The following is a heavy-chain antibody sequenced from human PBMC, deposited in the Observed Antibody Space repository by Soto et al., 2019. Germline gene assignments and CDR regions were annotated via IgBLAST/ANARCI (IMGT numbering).Heavy chain of an antibody. CDR2: IYYSGST. J-gene: IGHJ4*02. CDR1: GGSISSYY. V-gene: IGHV4-59*01. CDR3: ARGRDGYNYH. D-gene: IGHD5-12*01. Sequence: QVQLQESGPGLVKPSETLSLTCTVSGGSISSYYWSWIRQPPGKGLEWIGYIYYSGSTNYNPSLKSRVTISVDTSKNQFSLKLSSVTAADTAVYYCARGRDGYNYHWDQGTLVTVSS.